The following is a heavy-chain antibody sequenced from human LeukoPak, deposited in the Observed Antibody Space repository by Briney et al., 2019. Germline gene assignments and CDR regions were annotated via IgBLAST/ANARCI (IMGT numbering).Heavy chain of an antibody. Sequence: WASVKVSCKASGNTFTSYYINWVRQAPGQGLEWMGKINPSGGSSTYAQGFQGGVTMTRDTSTSTVYMELSSLRSEDTAVYYCARVYYYGSGSFDSWGQGTLVTVSS. CDR2: INPSGGSS. J-gene: IGHJ4*02. D-gene: IGHD3-10*01. CDR3: ARVYYYGSGSFDS. V-gene: IGHV1-46*01. CDR1: GNTFTSYY.